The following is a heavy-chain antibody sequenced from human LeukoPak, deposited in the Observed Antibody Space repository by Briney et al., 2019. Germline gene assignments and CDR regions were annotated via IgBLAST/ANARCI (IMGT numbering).Heavy chain of an antibody. CDR1: GFTLSSYE. V-gene: IGHV3-23*01. CDR2: IDYSGGSS. J-gene: IGHJ4*02. CDR3: AKSRWDTAMASLDY. D-gene: IGHD5-18*01. Sequence: PGGSLRLSCTVSGFTLSSYEMSWIRQAPGKGLEWVSSIDYSGGSSYYADSVKGRFTISRDNSKNTLYLQMNSLRAEDTAVYYCAKSRWDTAMASLDYWGQGTLVIVSS.